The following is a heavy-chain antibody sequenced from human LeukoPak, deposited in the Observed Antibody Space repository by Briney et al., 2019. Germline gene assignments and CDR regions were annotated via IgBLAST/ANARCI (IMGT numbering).Heavy chain of an antibody. Sequence: SETLSLTCTVSGGSISSYYWSWIRQPAGKGLEWIGRIYTSGSTNYNPSLKSRVTMSVDTSKNQFSLKLSSVTAADTAVYYCARERCSSTSCYYYYCYYVDVWGKGTTVTVSS. CDR2: IYTSGST. D-gene: IGHD2-2*01. J-gene: IGHJ6*03. CDR1: GGSISSYY. CDR3: ARERCSSTSCYYYYCYYVDV. V-gene: IGHV4-4*07.